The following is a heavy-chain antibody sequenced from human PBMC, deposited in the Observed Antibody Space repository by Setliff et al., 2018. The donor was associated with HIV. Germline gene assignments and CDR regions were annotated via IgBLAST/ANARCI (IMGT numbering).Heavy chain of an antibody. D-gene: IGHD2-15*01. CDR2: VSWNSAGI. Sequence: PGGSLRLSCAASGFTFDDFAIHWVRQAPGKGLEWVAGVSWNSAGIGYADSVKGRFTISRDNAKNSLYLQMNGLRAEDTAVYYCARGGGQYCSGGSCSSRFHYYYYYMDVWGKGTTVTVSS. CDR3: ARGGGQYCSGGSCSSRFHYYYYYMDV. J-gene: IGHJ6*03. V-gene: IGHV3-9*01. CDR1: GFTFDDFA.